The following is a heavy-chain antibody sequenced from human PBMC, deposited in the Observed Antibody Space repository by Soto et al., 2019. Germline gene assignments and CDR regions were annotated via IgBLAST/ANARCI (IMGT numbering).Heavy chain of an antibody. V-gene: IGHV5-51*01. CDR2: IYPGDSAT. J-gene: IGHJ3*02. Sequence: RGESLKISCKGSGYKFPSYCFAWVLKMPGKGLEWMGTIYPGDSATFYSPSFQDQVTISADKSINTAYLQWSSLKASDTAIYYCARQDIVIVPGAPDYGAFDIWGQGTMVTVS. D-gene: IGHD2-2*01. CDR3: ARQDIVIVPGAPDYGAFDI. CDR1: GYKFPSYC.